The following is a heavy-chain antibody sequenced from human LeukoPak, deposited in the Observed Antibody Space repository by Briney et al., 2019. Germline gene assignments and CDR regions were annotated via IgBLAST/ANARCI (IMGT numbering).Heavy chain of an antibody. D-gene: IGHD6-6*01. J-gene: IGHJ5*02. V-gene: IGHV5-10-1*01. CDR1: GYSFTSNW. CDR3: ARHREEYDSWFDP. Sequence: GESLKISCKGSGYSFTSNWISWVRQMPGKGLEWMGRIDPSDSYTNYSPSFQGHVTISADKSISTAYLQWSSLKASDTAMYYCARHREEYDSWFDPWGQGTLVTVSS. CDR2: IDPSDSYT.